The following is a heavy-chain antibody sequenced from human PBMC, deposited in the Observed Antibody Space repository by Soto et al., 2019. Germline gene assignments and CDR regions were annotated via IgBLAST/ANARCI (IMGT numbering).Heavy chain of an antibody. V-gene: IGHV3-7*01. CDR1: GFTFSSYW. CDR3: ARVSSIAAPVDGMDV. CDR2: IKQDGSEK. J-gene: IGHJ6*02. D-gene: IGHD6-6*01. Sequence: GGSLRLSCAASGFTFSSYWMSWVRQAPGKGLEWVANIKQDGSEKYYVDSVKGRFTISRDNAKNSLYLQMNSLRAEDTAVYYCARVSSIAAPVDGMDVWGQGTTVTVSS.